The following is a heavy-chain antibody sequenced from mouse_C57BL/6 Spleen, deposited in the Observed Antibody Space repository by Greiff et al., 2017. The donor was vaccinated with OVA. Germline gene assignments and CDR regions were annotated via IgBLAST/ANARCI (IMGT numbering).Heavy chain of an antibody. J-gene: IGHJ2*01. CDR2: ISYDGSN. D-gene: IGHD2-3*01. CDR1: GYSITSGYY. CDR3: ARTIYDGYYNLDY. Sequence: EVKLMESGPGLVKPSQSLSLTCSVTGYSITSGYYWNWIRQFPGNKLEWMGYISYDGSNNYNPSLKNRISITRDTSKNQFFLKLNSVTTEDTATYYCARTIYDGYYNLDYWGRGTTLTVSS. V-gene: IGHV3-6*01.